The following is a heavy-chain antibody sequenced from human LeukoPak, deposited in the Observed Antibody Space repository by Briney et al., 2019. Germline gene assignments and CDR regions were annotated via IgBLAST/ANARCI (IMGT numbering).Heavy chain of an antibody. CDR1: GFTFSSYG. CDR2: ISYDGSNK. V-gene: IGHV3-30*18. J-gene: IGHJ4*02. Sequence: PGGSLRLSCAASGFTFSSYGMHWLRQAPGKGLEWVAVISYDGSNKYYADSVKGRFTISRDNSKNTLYLQMNSLRAEDTAVYYCAKDRRMRPPNGQAVAGTLYSWGQGTLVTVAS. CDR3: AKDRRMRPPNGQAVAGTLYS. D-gene: IGHD6-19*01.